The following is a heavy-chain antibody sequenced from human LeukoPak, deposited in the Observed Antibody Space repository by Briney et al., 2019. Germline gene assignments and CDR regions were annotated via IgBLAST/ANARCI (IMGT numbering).Heavy chain of an antibody. CDR2: IKSKTDGGTT. V-gene: IGHV3-15*01. CDR3: TTGEAITMVRGEDY. D-gene: IGHD3-10*01. J-gene: IGHJ4*02. CDR1: GFTFSNAW. Sequence: GGSLRLSCAASGFTFSNAWMSWVRQAPGKGLEWVGRIKSKTDGGTTDYAAPVKGRFTISRDDSKNTLYLQMNSLKTEDTAVYYCTTGEAITMVRGEDYWGQGTLVTVSS.